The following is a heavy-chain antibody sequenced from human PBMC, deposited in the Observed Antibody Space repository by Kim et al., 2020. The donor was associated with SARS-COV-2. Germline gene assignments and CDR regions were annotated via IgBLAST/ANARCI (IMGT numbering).Heavy chain of an antibody. CDR2: IYYSGST. D-gene: IGHD3-10*01. Sequence: SETLSLTCTVSGGSISSSSYYWGWIRQPPGKGLEWIGSIYYSGSTYYNPSLKSRVTISVDTSKNQFSLKLSSVTAADTAGYYCARSVTLVRRGGGYFDYWGQGTLVTVSS. CDR3: ARSVTLVRRGGGYFDY. CDR1: GGSISSSSYY. J-gene: IGHJ4*02. V-gene: IGHV4-39*01.